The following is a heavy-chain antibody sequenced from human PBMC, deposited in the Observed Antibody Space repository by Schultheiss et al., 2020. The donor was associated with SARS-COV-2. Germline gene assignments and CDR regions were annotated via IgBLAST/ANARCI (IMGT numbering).Heavy chain of an antibody. D-gene: IGHD5-24*01. CDR2: IYYSGST. J-gene: IGHJ5*02. CDR3: ARSSGGGEQKVPGGVESDWFDP. Sequence: SQTLSLTCTVSGGSISSGDYYWSWIRQHPGKGLEWIGYIYYSGSTYYNPSLKSRVTISVDTSKNQFSLKLSSVTAADTAVYYCARSSGGGEQKVPGGVESDWFDPWGQGTLVTVSS. V-gene: IGHV4-31*03. CDR1: GGSISSGDYY.